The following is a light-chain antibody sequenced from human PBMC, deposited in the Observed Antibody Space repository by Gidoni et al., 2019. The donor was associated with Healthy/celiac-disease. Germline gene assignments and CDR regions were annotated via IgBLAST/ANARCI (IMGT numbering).Light chain of an antibody. CDR3: CSYAGSYTFERV. CDR1: SSDVGGYNY. CDR2: DVS. Sequence: QSALTQPRSVSGPPGQSVTISCTGTSSDVGGYNYVSWYQQHPGKAPKLMIYDVSKRPSGVPDRFSGSKSGNTASLTISGIQAEDEADYYCCSYAGSYTFERVFGGGTKLTVL. J-gene: IGLJ3*02. V-gene: IGLV2-11*01.